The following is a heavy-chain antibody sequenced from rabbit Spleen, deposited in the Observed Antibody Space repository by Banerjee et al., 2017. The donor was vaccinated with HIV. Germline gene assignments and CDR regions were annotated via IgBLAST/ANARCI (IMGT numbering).Heavy chain of an antibody. V-gene: IGHV1S45*01. D-gene: IGHD1-1*01. CDR1: GLSFNFNDY. CDR3: ARDLVGVIGWNFYL. CDR2: IAVGSGHFS. Sequence: QEQLVESGGGLVTPGESLTLTCTASGLSFNFNDYMCWVRQAPGRGLEWIACIAVGSGHFSYSATWAKGRFTISRTSSTTVTLRMTSLTAADRAAYFCARDLVGVIGWNFYLWGQGTLVTVS. J-gene: IGHJ3*01.